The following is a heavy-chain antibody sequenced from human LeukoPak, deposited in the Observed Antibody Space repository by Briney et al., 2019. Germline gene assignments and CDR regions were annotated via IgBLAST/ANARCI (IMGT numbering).Heavy chain of an antibody. V-gene: IGHV4-30-4*02. J-gene: IGHJ4*02. CDR2: IHYSGNT. CDR3: ARENNDYGGKKAFDY. CDR1: GGSSRSGDYF. D-gene: IGHD4-23*01. Sequence: PSETLSLTCAVSGGSSRSGDYFWRWIRQPPGKGLEWIGHIHYSGNTYYNPSLKSRVSISVDTSKIQFSLKLSSVTAGDTAAYYCARENNDYGGKKAFDYWGQGALVTVSP.